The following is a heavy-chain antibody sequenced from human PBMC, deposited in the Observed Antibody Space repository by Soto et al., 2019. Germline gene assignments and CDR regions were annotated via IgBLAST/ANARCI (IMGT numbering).Heavy chain of an antibody. J-gene: IGHJ4*02. CDR3: AREPYSGYDYHFDY. CDR2: MNADSGNT. D-gene: IGHD5-12*01. V-gene: IGHV1-8*01. Sequence: QVQLVQSGAEVKKPGASVKVSCKASGYTFTSYDINWVLQATGQGLEWMGWMNADSGNTGYAHKFQGRVTMTRNTSISTADMELSSLRSEDTAGYYSAREPYSGYDYHFDYWGQGTLVTVSS. CDR1: GYTFTSYD.